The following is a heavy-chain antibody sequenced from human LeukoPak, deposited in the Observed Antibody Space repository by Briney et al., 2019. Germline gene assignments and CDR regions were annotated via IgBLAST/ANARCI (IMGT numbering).Heavy chain of an antibody. CDR2: IGSNTDGGTT. J-gene: IGHJ4*02. D-gene: IGHD2-15*01. Sequence: GGSLRLSCAASGFTFNNAWMSWVRQAPGKGLEWVGRIGSNTDGGTTDYAAPVKGRFTISRDDSKNTLYLQVNSLKTEDTAVYYCTTEAYVDGGRFDCWGQGTLVTVSS. V-gene: IGHV3-15*04. CDR1: GFTFNNAW. CDR3: TTEAYVDGGRFDC.